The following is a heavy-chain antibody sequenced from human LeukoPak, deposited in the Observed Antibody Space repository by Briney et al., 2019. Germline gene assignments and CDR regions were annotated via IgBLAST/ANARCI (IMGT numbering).Heavy chain of an antibody. CDR2: IRYDGSNE. CDR3: VRGDEVDY. Sequence: GGSLRLSCAASGFSLSRSSMHWVRQAPGKGLEWVAFIRYDGSNENYADSVKGRFIISRDNSKNTLYLQMKRLGADDTAVYYCVRGDEVDYWGQGTLVTVSS. J-gene: IGHJ4*02. V-gene: IGHV3-30*02. CDR1: GFSLSRSS. D-gene: IGHD3-16*01.